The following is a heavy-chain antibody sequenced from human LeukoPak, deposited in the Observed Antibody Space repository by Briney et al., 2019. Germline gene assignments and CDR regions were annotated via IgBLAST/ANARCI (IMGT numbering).Heavy chain of an antibody. CDR2: ISISSSSV. Sequence: GGSLRLSCAASGFTFSSHAMNWVRQAPGKGLEWVSYISISSSSVYYADFVKGRFTISRDNAKNSLYLQMNSLRAEDTAIYYCARDNLAAAGDDNFDIWGQGTMVTVSS. J-gene: IGHJ3*02. V-gene: IGHV3-48*04. CDR3: ARDNLAAAGDDNFDI. D-gene: IGHD6-13*01. CDR1: GFTFSSHA.